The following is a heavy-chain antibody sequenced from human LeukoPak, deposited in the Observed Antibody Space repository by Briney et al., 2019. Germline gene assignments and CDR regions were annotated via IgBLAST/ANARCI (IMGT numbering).Heavy chain of an antibody. J-gene: IGHJ5*02. CDR1: GGSISSYY. D-gene: IGHD3-10*01. CDR3: ARVRWFGELFGNWFDP. Sequence: PSETLSLTCTVSGGSISSYYWGWIRQPPGKGLEWIGSIYYSGSTYYNPSLKSRVTISVDTSKNQFSLKLSSVTAADTAVYYCARVRWFGELFGNWFDPWGQGTLVTVSS. CDR2: IYYSGST. V-gene: IGHV4-39*01.